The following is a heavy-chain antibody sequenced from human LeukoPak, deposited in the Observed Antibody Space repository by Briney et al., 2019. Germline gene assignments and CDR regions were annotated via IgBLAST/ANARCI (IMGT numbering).Heavy chain of an antibody. CDR1: GFTLDDYA. CDR2: ISGNGDST. V-gene: IGHV3-43*02. D-gene: IGHD6-6*01. J-gene: IGHJ5*02. Sequence: GGSLRLSCVASGFTLDDYALHWVRQAPGKGLEWISLISGNGDSTYYADSVKGRFTISRDNSKHSLYLQVSSLRVEDTALYYCAKGVRSESNDNCFDPWGQGTLVTVSS. CDR3: AKGVRSESNDNCFDP.